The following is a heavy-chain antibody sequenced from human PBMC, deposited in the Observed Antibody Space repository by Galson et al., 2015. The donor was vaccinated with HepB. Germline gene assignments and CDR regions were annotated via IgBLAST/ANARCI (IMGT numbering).Heavy chain of an antibody. J-gene: IGHJ4*02. Sequence: SLRLSCAASGFTFNNFAMSWVRQAPGKGLEWVSTIIGSGFNTFYADSVKGRFAISRDNSRNTLFLQLNSLRADDTAVYYCAKASGYCSDATCYFLSHWGQGTLVTVSP. V-gene: IGHV3-23*01. CDR2: IIGSGFNT. CDR3: AKASGYCSDATCYFLSH. D-gene: IGHD2-15*01. CDR1: GFTFNNFA.